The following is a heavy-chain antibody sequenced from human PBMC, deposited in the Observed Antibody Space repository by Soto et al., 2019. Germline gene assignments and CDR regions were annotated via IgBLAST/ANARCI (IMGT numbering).Heavy chain of an antibody. CDR2: INPNGGGT. J-gene: IGHJ6*02. CDR1: GGTFSSYA. CDR3: ARDRRPYNPSFYYYYAMDV. V-gene: IGHV1-2*02. D-gene: IGHD1-1*01. Sequence: GASVKVSCKASGGTFSSYAISWVRQAPGQGLEWVGWINPNGGGTTYSQKFRGRAIVTRDTSTSTAYMELTSLKSDDTAIYYCARDRRPYNPSFYYYYAMDVWGQGTTVTVSS.